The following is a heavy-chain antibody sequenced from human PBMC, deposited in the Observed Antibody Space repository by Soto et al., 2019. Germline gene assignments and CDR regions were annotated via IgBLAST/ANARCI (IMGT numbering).Heavy chain of an antibody. J-gene: IGHJ6*02. Sequence: ASVKVSFADSGYTFTSYAMHWVHQAPGQRLEGMGWINAGNGNTKYSQKFQGRVTITRDTSASTAYMELSSLRSEDTAVYYCARLDIVVVVAATTGDYYGMDVWGQGTTVTGSS. CDR1: GYTFTSYA. CDR3: ARLDIVVVVAATTGDYYGMDV. D-gene: IGHD2-15*01. V-gene: IGHV1-3*01. CDR2: INAGNGNT.